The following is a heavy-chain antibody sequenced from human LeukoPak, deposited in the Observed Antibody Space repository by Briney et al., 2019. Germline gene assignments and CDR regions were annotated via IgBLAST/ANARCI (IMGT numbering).Heavy chain of an antibody. J-gene: IGHJ4*02. Sequence: VASVKVSCKASGYTFTGYYMHWVRQAPGQGLEWMGWINPNSGGTNYAQKFQGRVTMTRDTSISTAYMELSRLRSDDTAVYYCARAGMYYYDSSGYYFGYWGQGTLVTVSS. CDR2: INPNSGGT. D-gene: IGHD3-22*01. CDR3: ARAGMYYYDSSGYYFGY. CDR1: GYTFTGYY. V-gene: IGHV1-2*02.